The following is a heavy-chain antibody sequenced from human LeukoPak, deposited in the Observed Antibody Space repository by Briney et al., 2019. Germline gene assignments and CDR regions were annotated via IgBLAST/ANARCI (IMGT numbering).Heavy chain of an antibody. V-gene: IGHV3-21*01. J-gene: IGHJ6*03. CDR2: ISDSSSYI. Sequence: GGPLRLSCAASGVHFSSHGMNWVRQAPGKGLEWVSYISDSSSYIYYAESVRGRFTISRDDAENSLYLQMNSLSAEDTAVYFCARGAQCSGPYCWGYYYYYMDVWGKGTAVTVSS. D-gene: IGHD7-27*01. CDR1: GVHFSSHG. CDR3: ARGAQCSGPYCWGYYYYYMDV.